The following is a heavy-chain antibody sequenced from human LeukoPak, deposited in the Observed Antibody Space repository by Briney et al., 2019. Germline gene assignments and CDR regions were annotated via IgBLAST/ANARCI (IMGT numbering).Heavy chain of an antibody. CDR1: GFTVSSNY. V-gene: IGHV3-53*01. Sequence: PGGSLRLSCAASGFTVSSNYMSWVRQAPGKGLEWVSVIYSGGTTYYADSVKGRFTISRDNAKNSLYLQMNSLRAEDTAVYYCARALQQLVPSYFDYWGQGTLVTVSS. CDR3: ARALQQLVPSYFDY. D-gene: IGHD6-13*01. CDR2: IYSGGTT. J-gene: IGHJ4*02.